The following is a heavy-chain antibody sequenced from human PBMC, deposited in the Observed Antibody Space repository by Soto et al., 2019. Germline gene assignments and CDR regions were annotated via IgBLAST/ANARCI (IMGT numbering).Heavy chain of an antibody. V-gene: IGHV4-59*01. CDR3: ARGGYRYGQGSLYYYYGMDV. J-gene: IGHJ6*02. CDR1: VGSINNYY. D-gene: IGHD5-18*01. CDR2: IYYSGST. Sequence: SETVSLTCTVSVGSINNYYGSWIRQPPGKGLEWIGYIYYSGSTNYNPSLKSRVTISVDTSKNQFSLKLNSVTAADTAVYYCARGGYRYGQGSLYYYYGMDVWGQGTTVTVSS.